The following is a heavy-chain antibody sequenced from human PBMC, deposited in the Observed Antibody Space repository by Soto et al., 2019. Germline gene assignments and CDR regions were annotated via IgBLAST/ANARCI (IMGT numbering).Heavy chain of an antibody. CDR2: ISSSITTV. V-gene: IGHV3-48*02. Sequence: GGSLRLSCTASGFTFNNYDMSWVRQAPGKGLEWVSYISSSITTVYYADSVKGRFTISRDNAQNSLYLQMNSLRNEDTAVYYCARDRRYAEFSLDYWGQGALVTVSS. CDR1: GFTFNNYD. D-gene: IGHD3-10*01. J-gene: IGHJ4*02. CDR3: ARDRRYAEFSLDY.